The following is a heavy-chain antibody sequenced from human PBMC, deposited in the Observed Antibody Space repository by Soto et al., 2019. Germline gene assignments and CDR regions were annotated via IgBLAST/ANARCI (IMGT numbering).Heavy chain of an antibody. D-gene: IGHD1-26*01. CDR1: GVNFSNHA. J-gene: IGHJ4*02. CDR2: ISYDGTNK. CDR3: ARDQNPSGSYRGIFHY. Sequence: QVQLVESGGGVVQPGRSLRLSCAAAGVNFSNHAMHWVRQTPGKGLEWVAAISYDGTNKYYADSVKGRFTIFRDNSKNTLYLPMNSLSAEDTAIYYCARDQNPSGSYRGIFHYWGRGTLVTVSS. V-gene: IGHV3-30-3*01.